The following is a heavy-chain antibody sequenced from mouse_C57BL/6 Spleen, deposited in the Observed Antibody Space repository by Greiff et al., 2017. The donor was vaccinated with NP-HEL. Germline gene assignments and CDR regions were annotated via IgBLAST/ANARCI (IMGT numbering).Heavy chain of an antibody. J-gene: IGHJ4*01. CDR2: IDPNSGGT. V-gene: IGHV1-72*01. CDR1: GYTFTSYW. Sequence: QVQLKQPGAELVKPGASVKLSCKASGYTFTSYWMHWVKQRPGRGLEWIGRIDPNSGGTKYNEKFKSKATLTVDKPSSTAYMQLSSLTSEDSAVYYCARRTTGYAMDYWGQGTSVTVSS. D-gene: IGHD2-1*01. CDR3: ARRTTGYAMDY.